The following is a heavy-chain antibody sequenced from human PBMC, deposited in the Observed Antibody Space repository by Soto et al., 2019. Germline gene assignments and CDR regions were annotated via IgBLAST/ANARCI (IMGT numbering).Heavy chain of an antibody. CDR3: ARSEDYNDSSGYSLPLDF. Sequence: ASVKVSCKAFGYTFTSYGISWVRQAPGQGLEWMGWISAYNGNTNYAQKLQGRVTMTTDTSTSTAYMELRSLRSDDTAVYYCARSEDYNDSSGYSLPLDFWGQGTLVTVSS. D-gene: IGHD3-22*01. CDR1: GYTFTSYG. V-gene: IGHV1-18*01. CDR2: ISAYNGNT. J-gene: IGHJ4*02.